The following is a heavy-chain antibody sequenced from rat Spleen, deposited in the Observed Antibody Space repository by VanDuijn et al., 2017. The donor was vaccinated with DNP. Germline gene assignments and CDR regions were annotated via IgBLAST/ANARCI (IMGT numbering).Heavy chain of an antibody. CDR2: IRYDGGGT. J-gene: IGHJ2*01. CDR1: GFTFSDYY. V-gene: IGHV5-22*01. Sequence: EVQLVESGGGLVQPGRSLKLFCAASGFTFSDYYMAWVRQAPTKDLEWVAYIRYDGGGTKYADSVKGRFTISRDNAKNTLYLQMNSLRSEDMATYYCVRWNSGHFDYWGQGVMVQSPQ. D-gene: IGHD4-3*01. CDR3: VRWNSGHFDY.